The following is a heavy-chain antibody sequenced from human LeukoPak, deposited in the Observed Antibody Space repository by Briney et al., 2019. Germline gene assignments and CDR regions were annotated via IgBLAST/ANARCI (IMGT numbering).Heavy chain of an antibody. CDR3: LVGRGRPIQLWLRSYFDY. J-gene: IGHJ4*02. Sequence: ASVKVSCKASGYTFTGYYMHWVRQAPGQGLKWMGRINPNSGGTNYAQKFQGRVTMTRDTSISTAYMELSRLRSDDTAVYYCLVGRGRPIQLWLRSYFDYWGQGTLVTASS. V-gene: IGHV1-2*06. D-gene: IGHD5-18*01. CDR2: INPNSGGT. CDR1: GYTFTGYY.